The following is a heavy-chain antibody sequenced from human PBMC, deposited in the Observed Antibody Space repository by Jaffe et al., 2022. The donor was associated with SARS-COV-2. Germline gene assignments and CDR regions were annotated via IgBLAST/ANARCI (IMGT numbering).Heavy chain of an antibody. Sequence: QVQLVQSGAEVKKPGSSVKVSCKASGGTFSSYAISWVRQAPGQGLEWMGGIIPIFGTANYAQKFQGRVTITADESTSTAYMELSSLRSEDTAVYYCARGGYYDIPPPYYYYYYMDVWGKGTTVTVSS. J-gene: IGHJ6*03. D-gene: IGHD3-22*01. V-gene: IGHV1-69*01. CDR2: IIPIFGTA. CDR3: ARGGYYDIPPPYYYYYYMDV. CDR1: GGTFSSYA.